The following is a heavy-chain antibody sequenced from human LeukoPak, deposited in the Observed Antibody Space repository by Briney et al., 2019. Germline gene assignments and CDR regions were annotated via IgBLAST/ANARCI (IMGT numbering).Heavy chain of an antibody. V-gene: IGHV3-49*04. CDR3: TRAPNYDFWLDC. CDR1: GFTFADSG. CDR2: IRSKTYGEGP. Sequence: HPGGSLRLSCTGSGFTFADSGINWVRQAPGKGLEWVGLIRSKTYGEGPQYAASVKGRFTISRDDSRSIAYLQMNSLRTEDTAVYYCTRAPNYDFWLDCWGQGTLVTVSS. J-gene: IGHJ4*02. D-gene: IGHD3-3*01.